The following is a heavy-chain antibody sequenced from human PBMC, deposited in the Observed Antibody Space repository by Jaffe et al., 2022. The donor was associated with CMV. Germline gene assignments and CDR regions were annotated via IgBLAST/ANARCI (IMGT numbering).Heavy chain of an antibody. Sequence: EVQLVESGGGLVQPGRSLRLSCAASGFTFDDYAMHWVRQAPGKGLEWVSGISWNSGSIGYADSVKGRFTISRDNAKNSLYLQMNSLRAEDTALYYCAKDIGRHGYLGDAFDIWGQGTMVTVSS. D-gene: IGHD5-12*01. CDR3: AKDIGRHGYLGDAFDI. J-gene: IGHJ3*02. CDR2: ISWNSGSI. CDR1: GFTFDDYA. V-gene: IGHV3-9*01.